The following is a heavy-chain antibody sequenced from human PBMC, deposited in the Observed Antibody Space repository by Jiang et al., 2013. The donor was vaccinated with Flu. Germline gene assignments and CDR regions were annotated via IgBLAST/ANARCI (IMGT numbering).Heavy chain of an antibody. CDR1: GFTFSYFA. J-gene: IGHJ4*02. CDR2: VRHDGSNK. Sequence: SGFTFSYFAMFWVRQSPGKGPEWVASVRHDGSNKFYGDSVKGRFTISRDNSRNTLYLQMNSLRPEDTAVYYCATLRGSSFDTYLADFWGQGTLVTVAS. V-gene: IGHV3-30*02. D-gene: IGHD3-3*02. CDR3: ATLRGSSFDTYLADF.